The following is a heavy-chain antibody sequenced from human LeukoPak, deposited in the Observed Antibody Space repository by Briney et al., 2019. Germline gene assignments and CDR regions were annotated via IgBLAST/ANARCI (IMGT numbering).Heavy chain of an antibody. CDR3: ARVARGFGGLVYWFDP. V-gene: IGHV4-34*01. Sequence: SETLSLTRAVYGGSFSGYYWSWIRQPPGKGLEWIGEINHSGSTNYNPSLKSRVTISVDTSKNQFSLKLSSVTAADTAVYYCARVARGFGGLVYWFDPWGQGTLVTVS. J-gene: IGHJ5*02. CDR2: INHSGST. CDR1: GGSFSGYY. D-gene: IGHD3-10*01.